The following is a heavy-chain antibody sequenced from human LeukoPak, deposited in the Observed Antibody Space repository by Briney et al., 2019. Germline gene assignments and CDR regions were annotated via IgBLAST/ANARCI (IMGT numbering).Heavy chain of an antibody. D-gene: IGHD2-2*01. CDR2: ISISGTKT. CDR3: ARRPAIFMDGVYYYSMDV. J-gene: IGHJ6*02. CDR1: EFDFSTHA. Sequence: GGSLRLSCAASEFDFSTHAMTWVRQAPGKGLEWVSAISISGTKTYYADSVKGRFTISRDNSKNTLYLQMYSLRAEDTAVYYCARRPAIFMDGVYYYSMDVWGQGTTVTVSS. V-gene: IGHV3-23*01.